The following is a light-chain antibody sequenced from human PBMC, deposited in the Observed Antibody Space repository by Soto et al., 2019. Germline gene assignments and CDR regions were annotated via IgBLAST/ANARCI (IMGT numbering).Light chain of an antibody. J-gene: IGKJ1*01. CDR1: QSVGSD. CDR2: DAS. CDR3: QQYGSSGT. V-gene: IGKV3-20*01. Sequence: DIVLTQSPATLSVSPRERATRSCRARQSVGSDLAWYQQKPGQAPRLLIYDASNRATGIPDRFSGSGSGTDFTLTISRLEHEDFAVYYCQQYGSSGTFGQGTKVDIK.